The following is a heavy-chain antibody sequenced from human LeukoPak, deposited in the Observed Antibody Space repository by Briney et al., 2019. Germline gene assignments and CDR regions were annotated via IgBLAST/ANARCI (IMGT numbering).Heavy chain of an antibody. J-gene: IGHJ6*02. V-gene: IGHV1-2*02. CDR2: INPNSGGT. D-gene: IGHD3-9*01. CDR3: ATNRWLFDYYGMDV. CDR1: GYTFDRCY. Sequence: ASENLYSNASGYTFDRCYMHRMRQDPGQGLEWMGWINPNSGGTNYAQKFQGRVTMTRDTSISTDYMELSRLRSDDTAVYYCATNRWLFDYYGMDVWGQGTTVTVSS.